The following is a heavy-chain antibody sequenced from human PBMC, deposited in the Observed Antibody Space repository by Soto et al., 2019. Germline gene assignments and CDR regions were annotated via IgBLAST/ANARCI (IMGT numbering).Heavy chain of an antibody. V-gene: IGHV3-9*01. CDR1: GFTFDDYA. D-gene: IGHD6-19*01. J-gene: IGHJ3*02. CDR3: AKTIRVSAVSGTGAFDI. CDR2: ISWNSGSI. Sequence: EVQLVESGGGLVKPGRSLRLSCAASGFTFDDYAMHWVRQSPGKGLEWVSGISWNSGSIGYADSVKGRFTISRDNAKNSLYLQMNSLRAEDTALYYCAKTIRVSAVSGTGAFDIWGQGTMVTVSS.